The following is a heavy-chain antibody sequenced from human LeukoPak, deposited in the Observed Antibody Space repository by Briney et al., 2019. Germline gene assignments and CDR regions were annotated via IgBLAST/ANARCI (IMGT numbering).Heavy chain of an antibody. CDR3: ARQQQRSFGLDY. V-gene: IGHV3-66*04. CDR1: GFSVNSNY. Sequence: GGSLRLSCAASGFSVNSNYMSWVRQAPGKGLEWVSVIYSSGSTYYADSVKGRFTISRDNAKNSLYLQMNSLRAEDTAVYYCARQQQRSFGLDYWGQGTLVTVSS. CDR2: IYSSGST. J-gene: IGHJ4*02. D-gene: IGHD6-13*01.